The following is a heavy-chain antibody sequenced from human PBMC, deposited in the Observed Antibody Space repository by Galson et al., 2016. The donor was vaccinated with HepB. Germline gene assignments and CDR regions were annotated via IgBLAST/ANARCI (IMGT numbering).Heavy chain of an antibody. J-gene: IGHJ4*02. CDR1: GASISSYNYF. V-gene: IGHV4-31*02. CDR2: IYPSGST. CDR3: ARETVATYTFDY. Sequence: GASISSYNYFYSWVRQHPGKGLEWIGYIYPSGSTYYNPSLRSRVSISIDTSKNQFSLRLSSVTAADTAVYFCARETVATYTFDYWGQGTLVTVSS. D-gene: IGHD2-2*02.